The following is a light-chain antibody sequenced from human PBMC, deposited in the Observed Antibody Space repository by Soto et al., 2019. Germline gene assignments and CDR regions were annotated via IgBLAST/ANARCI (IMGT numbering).Light chain of an antibody. CDR2: DAS. V-gene: IGKV3-20*01. J-gene: IGKJ1*01. CDR3: QQYSSSPLT. CDR1: QTITNNY. Sequence: EIVLTHSPGTLSFSPGERATLSCRASQTITNNYLAWYQQKPGQAPRLVIYDASSRATGIPDRFSASGSGTDFTLTISRLEPEDVAVYYCQQYSSSPLTFGQGTKVEIK.